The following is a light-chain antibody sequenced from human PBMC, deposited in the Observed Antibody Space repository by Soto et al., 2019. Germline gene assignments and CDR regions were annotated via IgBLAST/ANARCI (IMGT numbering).Light chain of an antibody. J-gene: IGLJ1*01. Sequence: QSVLTQPASVSGSPGQSISISCTGTTSDVGRYNYVSWYQQHPGKAPKLMIYDVSYRPSWVSNRFSGSKSGITASLTISVLQAEDEADYYCNSFTTSSPYVFGTGTKVTVL. CDR3: NSFTTSSPYV. V-gene: IGLV2-14*03. CDR2: DVS. CDR1: TSDVGRYNY.